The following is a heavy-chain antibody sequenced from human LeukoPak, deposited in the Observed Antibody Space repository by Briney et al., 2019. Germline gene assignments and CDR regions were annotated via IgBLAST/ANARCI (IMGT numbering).Heavy chain of an antibody. CDR2: ISSSGATI. CDR3: ATLTVATSFDY. CDR1: GFSFSVYE. D-gene: IGHD5-12*01. V-gene: IGHV3-48*03. J-gene: IGHJ4*02. Sequence: GGSLILSCAASGFSFSVYEMHWVRQAPGKGLEWISDISSSGATIYYADSVKGRFTISRDNAKNSLYLQMNSLRAEDTAVYYCATLTVATSFDYWGQGTLVTVSS.